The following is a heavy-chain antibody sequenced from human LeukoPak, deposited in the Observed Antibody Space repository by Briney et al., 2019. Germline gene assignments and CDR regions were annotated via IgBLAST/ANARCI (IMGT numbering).Heavy chain of an antibody. Sequence: PETLSLTCTVSGGSISSSSYYWGWIRQPPGKGLEWIGSIYYSGSTYYNPSLKSRVTISVDTSKNQFSLKLSSVTAADTAVYYCARQQRGGFDYWGQGTLVTVSS. CDR3: ARQQRGGFDY. D-gene: IGHD6-25*01. CDR1: GGSISSSSYY. V-gene: IGHV4-39*01. CDR2: IYYSGST. J-gene: IGHJ4*02.